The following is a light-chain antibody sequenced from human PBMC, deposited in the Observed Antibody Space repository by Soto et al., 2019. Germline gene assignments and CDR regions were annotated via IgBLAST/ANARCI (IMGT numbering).Light chain of an antibody. CDR3: HQYGSSPLT. CDR1: QSVRSSY. Sequence: IVLTQSPRTLSLSSGERATLSCRASQSVRSSYLAWYQQKPGQAPRLLIYDASSRATGIPDRFSGSGSGTDFTLTISRLEPEDFAVYYCHQYGSSPLTFGQGTKVDIK. CDR2: DAS. J-gene: IGKJ1*01. V-gene: IGKV3-20*01.